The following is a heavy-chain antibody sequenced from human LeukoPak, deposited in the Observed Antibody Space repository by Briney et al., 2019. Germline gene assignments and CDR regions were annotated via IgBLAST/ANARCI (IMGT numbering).Heavy chain of an antibody. Sequence: GGSLRLSCAAAGLTVSSNYMTWVRQAPGDGLEWVSVFYNGINTYYADSVKGRFTTSRDNAKNSLYLQMNSLRDEDTAVYYCARDYTYASDIWGQGTMVTVSS. CDR3: ARDYTYASDI. J-gene: IGHJ3*02. D-gene: IGHD3-16*01. V-gene: IGHV3-66*01. CDR2: FYNGINT. CDR1: GLTVSSNY.